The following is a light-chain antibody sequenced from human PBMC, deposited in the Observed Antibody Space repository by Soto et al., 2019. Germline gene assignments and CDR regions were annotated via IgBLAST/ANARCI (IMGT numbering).Light chain of an antibody. CDR3: QQAYSKNT. CDR2: AAS. Sequence: DIQMTQSPSSLSASVGDRVTIACRASQNIRTYLNWYQQNPGKAPKLLIYAASNLHIGVPSRFSGSGSGTDFTLNISSLQPEDFATYYCQQAYSKNTFGAGTKVEIK. J-gene: IGKJ4*01. V-gene: IGKV1-39*01. CDR1: QNIRTY.